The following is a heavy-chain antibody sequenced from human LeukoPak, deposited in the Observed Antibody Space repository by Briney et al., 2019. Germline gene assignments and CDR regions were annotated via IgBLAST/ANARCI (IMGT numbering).Heavy chain of an antibody. J-gene: IGHJ5*02. D-gene: IGHD1-26*01. Sequence: GGSLRLSCAASGFTFSSYEMNWVRQAPGKGLEWVSYISSSGSTIYYADSVKGRFTISRDNAKNSLYLQMNSLRAEDTAVYYCARAGSGRSPDWFDPWGQGTMVTVSS. CDR3: ARAGSGRSPDWFDP. CDR1: GFTFSSYE. V-gene: IGHV3-48*03. CDR2: ISSSGSTI.